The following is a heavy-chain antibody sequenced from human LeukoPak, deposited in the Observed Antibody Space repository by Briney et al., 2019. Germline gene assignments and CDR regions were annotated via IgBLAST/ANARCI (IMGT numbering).Heavy chain of an antibody. Sequence: ASVKVSCKASGGSFSSYAISWVRQAPGQGLEWMGRIIPIFGIANYAQKFQGRVTITADKSTSTAYMELSSLRSEDTAVYYCARDPAPYDSSGPPLEWGQGTLVTVSS. CDR2: IIPIFGIA. D-gene: IGHD3-22*01. CDR1: GGSFSSYA. J-gene: IGHJ4*02. CDR3: ARDPAPYDSSGPPLE. V-gene: IGHV1-69*04.